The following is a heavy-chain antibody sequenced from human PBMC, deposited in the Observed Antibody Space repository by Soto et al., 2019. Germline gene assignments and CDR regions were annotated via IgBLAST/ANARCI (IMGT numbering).Heavy chain of an antibody. CDR2: IKSKTAGGTT. D-gene: IGHD4-4*01. CDR3: TTDSYITVTPVRLDY. CDR1: GFTFSNAW. V-gene: IGHV3-15*07. Sequence: GGSLRLSCAASGFTFSNAWINWVRQAPGKGLEWVGRIKSKTAGGTTDFAAPVKGRFGISRDDSISMAFMQMNSLKIEDTAVYYCTTDSYITVTPVRLDYWGHGTLVTVSS. J-gene: IGHJ4*01.